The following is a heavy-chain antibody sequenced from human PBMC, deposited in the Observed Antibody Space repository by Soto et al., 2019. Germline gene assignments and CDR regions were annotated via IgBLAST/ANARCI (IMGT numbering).Heavy chain of an antibody. CDR2: IYPGDSDT. Sequence: GESLKISCQASGYSFISSWIGWVRQRPGKGLEWMGLIYPGDSDTRYSPSFQGQVTISADKSTSTAYLQWSSLKASDTATYYCARMMAASGTAFDYWGQGALVTVSS. V-gene: IGHV5-51*01. D-gene: IGHD6-13*01. CDR3: ARMMAASGTAFDY. CDR1: GYSFISSW. J-gene: IGHJ4*02.